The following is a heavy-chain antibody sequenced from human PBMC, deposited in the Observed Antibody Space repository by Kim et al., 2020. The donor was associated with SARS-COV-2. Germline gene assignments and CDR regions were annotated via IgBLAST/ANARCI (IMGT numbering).Heavy chain of an antibody. V-gene: IGHV4-39*07. Sequence: SETLSLTCTVSGGSISSSSYYWGWIRQPPGKGLEWIGSIYYSGSTYYNPSLKSRVTISVDTSKNQFSLKLSSVTAADTAVYYCARDAGPLSRSYYERGFDPWGQGTLVTVSS. J-gene: IGHJ5*02. CDR2: IYYSGST. CDR1: GGSISSSSYY. CDR3: ARDAGPLSRSYYERGFDP. D-gene: IGHD1-26*01.